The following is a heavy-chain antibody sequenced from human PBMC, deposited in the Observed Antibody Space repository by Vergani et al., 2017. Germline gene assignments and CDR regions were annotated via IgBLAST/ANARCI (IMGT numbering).Heavy chain of an antibody. V-gene: IGHV1-69*01. J-gene: IGHJ4*02. Sequence: QVQLVQSGAEVKKPGSSVQVSCKASGGTFSSYAISWVRQAPGQGLEWMGGIIPIFGTANYAQKFQGRVTITADESTSTAYMELSSLRSEDTAVYYCARGGCSGGSCYSPADYWGQGTLVTVSS. CDR3: ARGGCSGGSCYSPADY. CDR1: GGTFSSYA. CDR2: IIPIFGTA. D-gene: IGHD2-15*01.